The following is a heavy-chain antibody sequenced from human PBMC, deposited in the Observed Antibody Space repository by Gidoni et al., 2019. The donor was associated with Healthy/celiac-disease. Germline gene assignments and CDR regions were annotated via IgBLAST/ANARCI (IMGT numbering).Heavy chain of an antibody. CDR2: IYYSGST. CDR3: ARRQVTTMVDGDPRWYFDL. CDR1: GGSISSYY. V-gene: IGHV4-59*08. Sequence: QVQLQESGPGLVKPSETLSLTCPVSGGSISSYYWSWIRQPPGKGLEWIGYIYYSGSTNYNPSLKSRVTISVDTPKNQFSLKLSSVTAADTAVYYCARRQVTTMVDGDPRWYFDLWGRGTLVTVSS. D-gene: IGHD4-17*01. J-gene: IGHJ2*01.